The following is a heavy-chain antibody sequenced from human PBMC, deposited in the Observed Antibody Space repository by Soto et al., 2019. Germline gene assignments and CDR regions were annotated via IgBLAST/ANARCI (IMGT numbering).Heavy chain of an antibody. Sequence: QVQLQQWGAGLLKPSETLSLTCAVYGGSFSGYYWSWIRQPPGKGLEWIGEINHSGSTNYNPSLKSRVTISVDTSKNQFSLKLSSVTAADTAVNYCARRTSRSGGSCYSDWGQGTLVTVSS. D-gene: IGHD2-15*01. J-gene: IGHJ4*02. V-gene: IGHV4-34*01. CDR2: INHSGST. CDR3: ARRTSRSGGSCYSD. CDR1: GGSFSGYY.